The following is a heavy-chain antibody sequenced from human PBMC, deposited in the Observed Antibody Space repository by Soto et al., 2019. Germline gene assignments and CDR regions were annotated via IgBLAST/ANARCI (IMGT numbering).Heavy chain of an antibody. D-gene: IGHD3-3*01. CDR1: GGSFSGYY. V-gene: IGHV4-34*01. J-gene: IGHJ6*03. CDR2: INHSGST. Sequence: SETLSLTCAVYGGSFSGYYWSWIRQPPGKGLEWIGEINHSGSTNYNPSLKSRVTISVDTSKNQFSLKLSSVTAADTAVYYCARHEYYDFWSGSNMDVWGKGTTVTVSS. CDR3: ARHEYYDFWSGSNMDV.